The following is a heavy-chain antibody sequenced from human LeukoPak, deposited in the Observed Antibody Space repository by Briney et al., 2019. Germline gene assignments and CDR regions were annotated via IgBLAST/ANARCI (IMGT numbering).Heavy chain of an antibody. J-gene: IGHJ4*02. CDR2: ISSSSSYI. CDR3: ARAPQGYERYSGSLGCDY. CDR1: GFTFSSYS. D-gene: IGHD1-26*01. Sequence: GGSLRLSCAASGFTFSSYSMNWVRRAPGKGLEWVSSISSSSSYIYYADSVKGRFTISRDNAKNSLYLQMNSLRAEDTAVYYCARAPQGYERYSGSLGCDYWGQGTLVTVSS. V-gene: IGHV3-21*01.